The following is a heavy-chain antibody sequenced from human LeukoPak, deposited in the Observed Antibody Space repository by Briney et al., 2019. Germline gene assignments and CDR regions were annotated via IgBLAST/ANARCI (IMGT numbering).Heavy chain of an antibody. Sequence: ASVKVSCKASGYSFTDYYIHWVRQAPGQGLEWMGVVNPSAGSTHYAQKFQGRVTMTRDTSISTAYMELSRLRSDDTAVYYCARGAQDYYGSGVFDYWGQGTLVTVSS. D-gene: IGHD3-10*01. V-gene: IGHV1-46*01. CDR1: GYSFTDYY. CDR3: ARGAQDYYGSGVFDY. J-gene: IGHJ4*02. CDR2: VNPSAGST.